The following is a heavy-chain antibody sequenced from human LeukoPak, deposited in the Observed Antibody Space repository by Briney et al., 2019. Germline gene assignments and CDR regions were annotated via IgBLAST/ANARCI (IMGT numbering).Heavy chain of an antibody. CDR1: GGSISSGTYY. D-gene: IGHD6-13*01. V-gene: IGHV4-39*01. J-gene: IGHJ4*02. CDR3: ASSPGTASSWYHHDY. CDR2: IYYTGST. Sequence: SETLSLTCTVSGGSISSGTYYWGWIRQPPGKGLEWIGSIYYTGSTYYNPSLKSRVTISVDTSKNQFSLKLSSVSAADTAVYYCASSPGTASSWYHHDYWGQGTLVTVSS.